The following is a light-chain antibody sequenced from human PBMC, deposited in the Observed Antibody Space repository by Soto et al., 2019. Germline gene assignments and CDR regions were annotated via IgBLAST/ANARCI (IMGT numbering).Light chain of an antibody. J-gene: IGKJ1*01. V-gene: IGKV3-15*01. Sequence: EIVMTQSPATLSVSPGERATLSCRASHSISDTLAWYQQKPGQAPRLLIFGSSTRAPGIPARFSASGSETEFTLTLTTLQSEDFAVYYCQQYNSWPRTFGQGTKVDIK. CDR2: GSS. CDR1: HSISDT. CDR3: QQYNSWPRT.